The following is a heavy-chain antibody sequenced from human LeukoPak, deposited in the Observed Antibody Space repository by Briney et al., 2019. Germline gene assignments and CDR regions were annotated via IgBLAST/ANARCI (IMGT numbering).Heavy chain of an antibody. CDR3: ARDCSSTSCYWGGFDY. CDR2: IKQDGSEK. D-gene: IGHD2-2*01. Sequence: PGGSLRLSCAASGFTFSSYAMSWVRQAPGKGLEWVANIKQDGSEKYYVDSVKGRLTISRDNAKNSLYLQMNSLRAEDTAVYYCARDCSSTSCYWGGFDYWGQGTLVTVSS. V-gene: IGHV3-7*01. CDR1: GFTFSSYA. J-gene: IGHJ4*02.